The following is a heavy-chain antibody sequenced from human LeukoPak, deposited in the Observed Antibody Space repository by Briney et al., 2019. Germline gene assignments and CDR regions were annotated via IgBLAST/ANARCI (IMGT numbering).Heavy chain of an antibody. CDR2: IKQDGSEK. J-gene: IGHJ5*02. CDR3: ARDPLVGWFDP. Sequence: GGSLRLSCAASGFSFNNYAMVWVRQGPGKGLEWVANIKQDGSEKYYVDSVKGRFTISRDNAKNSLYLQMNSLRAEDTAVYYCARDPLVGWFDPWGQGTLVTVSS. V-gene: IGHV3-7*01. CDR1: GFSFNNYA.